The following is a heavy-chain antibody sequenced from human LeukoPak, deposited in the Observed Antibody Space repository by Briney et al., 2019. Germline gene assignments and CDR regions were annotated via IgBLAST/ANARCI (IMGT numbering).Heavy chain of an antibody. J-gene: IGHJ4*02. V-gene: IGHV4-4*02. D-gene: IGHD3-10*01. CDR1: GDSISSGTR. Sequence: SGTLSLTCGVTGDSISSGTRWNWVRQPPGKGLEWIGEIYHSGSTNYNPSLKSRVTISVDKSKDQFSLKLNSVTAADTAVYYCASQRFGELFYRGQGTLVTVSS. CDR2: IYHSGST. CDR3: ASQRFGELFY.